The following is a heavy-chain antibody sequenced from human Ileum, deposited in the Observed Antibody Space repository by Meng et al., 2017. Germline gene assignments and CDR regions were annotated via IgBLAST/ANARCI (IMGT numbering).Heavy chain of an antibody. Sequence: QGQLEESGPGLVSPPATRSLICTVVGGSVSTSDYQWGWIRQPPGKGLEWIGYAGTNYNPSLKSRVNISVDTSKRQFSLKLTSVTAADTAVYYCARDHWGSLDYWGQGILVTVSS. CDR2: AGT. D-gene: IGHD7-27*01. V-gene: IGHV4-61*08. CDR1: GGSVSTSDYQ. J-gene: IGHJ4*02. CDR3: ARDHWGSLDY.